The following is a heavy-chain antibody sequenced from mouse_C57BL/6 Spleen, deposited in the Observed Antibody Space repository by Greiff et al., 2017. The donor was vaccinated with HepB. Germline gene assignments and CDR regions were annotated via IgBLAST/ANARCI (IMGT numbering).Heavy chain of an antibody. V-gene: IGHV1-39*01. D-gene: IGHD2-4*01. J-gene: IGHJ2*01. Sequence: EVQLQQSGPELVKPGASVKISCKASGYSFTDYNMNWVNQSNGKSLEWIGVINPNYGTTSYNQKFKGKATLTVDKSSSTAYMQLNSLTSEDSAVYYCARWDDYAGNYFDYWGQGTTLTVSS. CDR1: GYSFTDYN. CDR2: INPNYGTT. CDR3: ARWDDYAGNYFDY.